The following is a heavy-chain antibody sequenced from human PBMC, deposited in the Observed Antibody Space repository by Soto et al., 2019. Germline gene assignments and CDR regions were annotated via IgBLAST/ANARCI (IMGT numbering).Heavy chain of an antibody. Sequence: RRLSCAASVFTFDDYAMHWVRQAPGKDLEWVSGISWNSGSIGYADSVKGRFTISRDNAKNSLYLQMNSLRAEDTALYYCAKDQSGDYYYYYGMDVWGQGTTVTVSS. CDR1: VFTFDDYA. V-gene: IGHV3-9*01. CDR3: AKDQSGDYYYYYGMDV. CDR2: ISWNSGSI. J-gene: IGHJ6*02. D-gene: IGHD7-27*01.